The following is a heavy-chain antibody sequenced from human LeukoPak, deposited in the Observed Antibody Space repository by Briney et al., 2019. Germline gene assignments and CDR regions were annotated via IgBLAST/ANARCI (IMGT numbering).Heavy chain of an antibody. V-gene: IGHV3-21*01. CDR1: GFTFSSYS. CDR2: ISSSSSYI. CDR3: ARDRGFGELFYYYGMDV. D-gene: IGHD3-10*01. J-gene: IGHJ6*02. Sequence: TGGSLGLSCAASGFTFSSYSMNWVRQAPGKGLEWVSSISSSSSYIYYADSVKGRFTISRDNAKNSLYLQMNSLRAEDTAVYYCARDRGFGELFYYYGMDVWGQGTTVTVSS.